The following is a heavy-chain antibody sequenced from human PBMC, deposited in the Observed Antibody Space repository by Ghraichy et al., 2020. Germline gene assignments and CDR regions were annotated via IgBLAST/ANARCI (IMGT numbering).Heavy chain of an antibody. Sequence: GSLRLSCTVSGGSISSSSYYWGWIRQPPGKGLEWIGSIYYSGSTYYNPSLKSRVTISVDTSKNQFSLKLSSVTAADTAVYYCARSRSVAGFYYWGQGTLVTVSS. CDR3: ARSRSVAGFYY. V-gene: IGHV4-39*07. CDR1: GGSISSSSYY. J-gene: IGHJ4*02. CDR2: IYYSGST. D-gene: IGHD6-19*01.